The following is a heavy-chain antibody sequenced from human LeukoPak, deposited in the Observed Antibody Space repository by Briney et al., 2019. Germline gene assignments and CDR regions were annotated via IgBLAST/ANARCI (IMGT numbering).Heavy chain of an antibody. V-gene: IGHV6-1*01. CDR1: GDSVSSNSAA. Sequence: SQTLSLTCAISGDSVSSNSAAWNWIRQSPSRGLEWLGRTYYRSKWYNDYAVSVKSRITINPDTSKNQFSLQLNSVTPEDTAVYYCAGEGSRDSSSWYWFDPWGQGTLVTVSS. CDR3: AGEGSRDSSSWYWFDP. D-gene: IGHD6-13*01. J-gene: IGHJ5*02. CDR2: TYYRSKWYN.